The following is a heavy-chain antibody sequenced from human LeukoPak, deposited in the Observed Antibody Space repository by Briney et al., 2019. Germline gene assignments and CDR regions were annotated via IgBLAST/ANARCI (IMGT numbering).Heavy chain of an antibody. CDR1: GFTFSTYW. V-gene: IGHV3-7*01. D-gene: IGHD3-3*01. J-gene: IGHJ4*02. CDR3: ARVSSTRFFDY. Sequence: PGGSLRLSCAASGFTFSTYWMTWVRQAPGKGLEWVANIKQDGSERYHVDSVKGRFTISRDNAKNSLYLQMNSLRAEDTAVYHCARVSSTRFFDYWGQGALVTVSS. CDR2: IKQDGSER.